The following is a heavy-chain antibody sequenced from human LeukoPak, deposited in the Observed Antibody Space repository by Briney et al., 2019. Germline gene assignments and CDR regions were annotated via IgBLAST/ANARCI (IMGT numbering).Heavy chain of an antibody. D-gene: IGHD2-8*01. V-gene: IGHV3-23*01. CDR3: ANGNRCTSPNCLGYYYFYMDV. CDR1: GFTFSSYA. CDR2: FSGSGGTT. J-gene: IGHJ6*03. Sequence: QPGGSLRLSCAASGFTFSSYAMSWVRQAPGRGLEWVSGFSGSGGTTYYADSVKGRFTISRDNSKNTLYLQMNSLRAEDTAVYYCANGNRCTSPNCLGYYYFYMDVWGKGTTVTVSS.